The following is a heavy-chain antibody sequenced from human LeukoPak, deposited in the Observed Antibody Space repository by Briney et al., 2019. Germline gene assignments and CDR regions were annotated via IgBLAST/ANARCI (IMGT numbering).Heavy chain of an antibody. D-gene: IGHD1-26*01. CDR2: INHSGST. CDR3: ATSTVGATIDY. V-gene: IGHV4-34*01. CDR1: GGSFSGYY. J-gene: IGHJ4*02. Sequence: SESLSLTCAVYGGSFSGYYWSWIRHPPGKGLEWIGEINHSGSTNYNPSLKSRVTISVDTSKNQFSLKLSAVTAADTAVYYCATSTVGATIDYWGQGTLVTVSS.